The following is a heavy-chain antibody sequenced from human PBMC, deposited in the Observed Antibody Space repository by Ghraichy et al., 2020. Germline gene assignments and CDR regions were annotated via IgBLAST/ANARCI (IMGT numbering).Heavy chain of an antibody. D-gene: IGHD2-15*01. CDR3: ARDLAATPYYYYYYGMDV. CDR2: ISSSGSTI. CDR1: GFTFSDYY. J-gene: IGHJ6*02. Sequence: GGSLRLSCAASGFTFSDYYMSWIRQAPGKGLEWVSYISSSGSTIYYADSVKGRFTISRDNAKNSLYLQMNSLRAEDTAVYYCARDLAATPYYYYYYGMDVWGQGTTVTVSS. V-gene: IGHV3-11*01.